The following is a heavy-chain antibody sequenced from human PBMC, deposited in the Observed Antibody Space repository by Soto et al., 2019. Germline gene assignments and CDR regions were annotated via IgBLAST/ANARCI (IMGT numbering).Heavy chain of an antibody. Sequence: QVLLQESGPGLVQPSGTLSLSCVVSGVSIGSNYYWGWVRQPPGKGLEWLGDMSHIGSVNYNPSLKSRFTISMDKSQNQFSLQLNSVLAADTAVYYCATSLGWYAIDYWGQGTLVIVSS. CDR1: GVSIGSNYY. D-gene: IGHD6-19*01. CDR3: ATSLGWYAIDY. J-gene: IGHJ4*02. CDR2: MSHIGSV. V-gene: IGHV4-4*02.